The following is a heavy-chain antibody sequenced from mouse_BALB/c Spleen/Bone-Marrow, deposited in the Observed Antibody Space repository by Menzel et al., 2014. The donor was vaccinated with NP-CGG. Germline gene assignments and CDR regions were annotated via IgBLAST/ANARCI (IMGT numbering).Heavy chain of an antibody. CDR3: ASYYYGSYGFAY. J-gene: IGHJ3*01. CDR2: IDPANGNT. D-gene: IGHD1-1*01. CDR1: GFNIKDTY. Sequence: VQLQQPGAELVKPGASVKLSCTASGFNIKDTYMHWVKQRPERGLEWIGRIDPANGNTKYDPKFQGKATITADTSSNTAYLQLSSLTSEDTAVYYCASYYYGSYGFAYWGQGTLVTVSA. V-gene: IGHV14-3*02.